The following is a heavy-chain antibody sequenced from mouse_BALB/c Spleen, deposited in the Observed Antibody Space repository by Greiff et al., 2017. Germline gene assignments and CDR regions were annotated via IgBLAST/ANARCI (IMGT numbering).Heavy chain of an antibody. D-gene: IGHD2-10*01. CDR2: IWGDGST. CDR3: AREGAYYGNYGFAY. V-gene: IGHV2-6-7*01. Sequence: VQLVESGPGLVAPSQSLSITCTVSGFSLTGYGVNWVRQPPGKGLEWLGMIWGDGSTDYNSALKSRLSISKDNSKSQVFLKMNSLQTDDTARYYCAREGAYYGNYGFAYWGQGTLVTVSA. J-gene: IGHJ3*01. CDR1: GFSLTGYG.